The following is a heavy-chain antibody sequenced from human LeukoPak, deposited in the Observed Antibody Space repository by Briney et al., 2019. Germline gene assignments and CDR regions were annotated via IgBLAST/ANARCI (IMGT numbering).Heavy chain of an antibody. Sequence: GGSLRLSCAVSGFTVSGNHVTWVRQAPGKGLAWVSTIYNTGTTNYADSVKGRFTISRDNPKNAVYLQMSSLRAEDTAVYYCARELGDPGDYWGQGTLVTVSS. CDR3: ARELGDPGDY. D-gene: IGHD2-21*02. J-gene: IGHJ4*02. V-gene: IGHV3-53*01. CDR1: GFTVSGNH. CDR2: IYNTGTT.